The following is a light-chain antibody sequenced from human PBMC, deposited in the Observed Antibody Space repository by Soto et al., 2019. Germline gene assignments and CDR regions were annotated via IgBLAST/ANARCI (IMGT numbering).Light chain of an antibody. J-gene: IGLJ7*01. CDR1: SGSVSTSYY. Sequence: QTVVTQEPSCAVSPGGTVTLTCGLTSGSVSTSYYPSWYQQTPGQAPRTLIYSTNSRSSGVPDRFSGSILGNKAALTITGAQADDECDDYFVLYRGSGIVVFGGGTKLTVL. CDR3: VLYRGSGIVV. V-gene: IGLV8-61*01. CDR2: STN.